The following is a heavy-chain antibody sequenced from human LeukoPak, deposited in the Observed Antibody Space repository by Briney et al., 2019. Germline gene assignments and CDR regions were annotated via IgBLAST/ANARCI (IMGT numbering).Heavy chain of an antibody. CDR1: GGSISSYY. CDR2: IYYSGST. Sequence: SETLSLTCTVSGGSISSYYWSWTRQPPGKGLEWIGYIYYSGSTNYNPSLKSRVTISVDTSKNQFSLKLSSVTAADTAVYYCARGHPFDYWGQGTLVTVSS. J-gene: IGHJ4*02. V-gene: IGHV4-59*12. CDR3: ARGHPFDY.